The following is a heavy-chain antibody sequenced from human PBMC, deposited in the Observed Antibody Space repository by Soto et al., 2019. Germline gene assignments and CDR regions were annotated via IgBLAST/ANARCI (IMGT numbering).Heavy chain of an antibody. CDR3: ARVLYYYDSSGLMDY. D-gene: IGHD3-22*01. V-gene: IGHV4-4*02. J-gene: IGHJ4*02. CDR2: IYHSGST. Sequence: SETLSLTCAVSGGSISSSNWWSWVRQPPGKGLEWIGEIYHSGSTNYNPSLKSRVTISVDKSKNQFSLKLSSVTAADTAVYYCARVLYYYDSSGLMDYWGQGTLVTVSS. CDR1: GGSISSSNW.